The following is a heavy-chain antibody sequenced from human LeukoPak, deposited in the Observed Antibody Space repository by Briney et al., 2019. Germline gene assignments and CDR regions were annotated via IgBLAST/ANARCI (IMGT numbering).Heavy chain of an antibody. CDR2: ISAGGGSS. Sequence: SGGSLRLSCAASGFTFNNYAMNWVRQAPGKGLEWVSTISAGGGSSNYADSVKGRFTISRDNSKNTLYLQMNSLRAEDTAVYYCARAPVPYGGPNWFDPWGQGTLVTVSS. CDR3: ARAPVPYGGPNWFDP. J-gene: IGHJ5*02. CDR1: GFTFNNYA. V-gene: IGHV3-23*01. D-gene: IGHD3-10*01.